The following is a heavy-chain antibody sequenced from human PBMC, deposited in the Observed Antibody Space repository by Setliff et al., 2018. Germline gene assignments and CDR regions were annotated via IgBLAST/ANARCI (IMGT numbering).Heavy chain of an antibody. V-gene: IGHV4-59*12. CDR2: IYSSGST. CDR3: ARAPQYSNFWYALSWFDP. D-gene: IGHD3-3*01. Sequence: SETLSLTCTVSGDTLSVYYWSWVRQSPGQGLEWIGYIYSSGSTNYNPSLESRVTILIDKSKNQFSLKLTSVTAADTAVYYCARAPQYSNFWYALSWFDPWGQGTLVTVSS. CDR1: GDTLSVYY. J-gene: IGHJ5*02.